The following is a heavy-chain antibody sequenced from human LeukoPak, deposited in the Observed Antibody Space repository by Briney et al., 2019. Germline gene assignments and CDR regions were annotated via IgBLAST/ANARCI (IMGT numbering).Heavy chain of an antibody. CDR3: ARRYCSGGSCYSSFDD. CDR2: IYDSGST. D-gene: IGHD2-15*01. CDR1: GGSISSYY. Sequence: SETLSLTCTVSGGSISSYYWSWIRQPPGKGLEWMGYIYDSGSTNYNPSLKSRVTISVDTSKNQFSLRLSSVTAADTAVYYCARRYCSGGSCYSSFDDWGQGTLVTVSS. V-gene: IGHV4-59*01. J-gene: IGHJ4*02.